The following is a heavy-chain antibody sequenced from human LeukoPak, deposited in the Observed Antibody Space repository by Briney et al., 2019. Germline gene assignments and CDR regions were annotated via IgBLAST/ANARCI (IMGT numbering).Heavy chain of an antibody. D-gene: IGHD3-3*01. J-gene: IGHJ4*02. CDR1: GCTVSSNY. CDR2: IYSGGST. CDR3: AGGSGVVIPFDY. Sequence: AGSLRLSCAASGCTVSSNYMSWVRQAPGKGLEWVAVIYSGGSTNYTNSVKGRLTISRDISKNTLYIQMNSVRAEDTAVYYCAGGSGVVIPFDYWGQGTLVTVSS. V-gene: IGHV3-53*01.